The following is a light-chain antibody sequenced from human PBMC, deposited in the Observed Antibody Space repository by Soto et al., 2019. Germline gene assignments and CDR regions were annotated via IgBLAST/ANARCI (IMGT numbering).Light chain of an antibody. J-gene: IGLJ1*01. Sequence: QSALTQPRSVSGSPGQSVTISCTGTSNDVGRFDYVSWYQQHPGKAPKVIIYDVNERPSGVPNRFSGSKSGNTASLTIPGLQADDEADYYCCSYAGSSTPYVFGTGTKVTVL. CDR3: CSYAGSSTPYV. V-gene: IGLV2-11*01. CDR1: SNDVGRFDY. CDR2: DVN.